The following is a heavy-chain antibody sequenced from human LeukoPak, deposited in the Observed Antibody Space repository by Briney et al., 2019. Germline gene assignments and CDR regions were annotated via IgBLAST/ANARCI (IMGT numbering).Heavy chain of an antibody. CDR3: AHRPSNDYSAYYFDY. Sequence: SGPTLVKPTQTLTLTCTFSGFSLSTRGVGVGWVRQPSGKALEWLALIYWNDDKQSSPSLKSRLTITKDSSKNQVVLTMTNMDPVDTATYYCAHRPSNDYSAYYFDYWGQGTLVTVSS. D-gene: IGHD4-11*01. CDR2: IYWNDDK. V-gene: IGHV2-5*01. J-gene: IGHJ4*02. CDR1: GFSLSTRGVG.